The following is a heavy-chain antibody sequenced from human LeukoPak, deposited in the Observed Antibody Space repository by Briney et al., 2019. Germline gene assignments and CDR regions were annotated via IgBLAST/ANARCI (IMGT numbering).Heavy chain of an antibody. CDR3: ARGAQQWQSWYYYMDV. CDR1: GFTFSSYA. D-gene: IGHD6-19*01. Sequence: AGGSLRLSCAASGFTFSSYAMHWVRQAPGKGLEWVAVISYDGSNKYYADSVKGRFTISRDNSKNTLYLQMNSLRAEDTAVYYCARGAQQWQSWYYYMDVWGKGTTVTVSS. CDR2: ISYDGSNK. V-gene: IGHV3-30*04. J-gene: IGHJ6*03.